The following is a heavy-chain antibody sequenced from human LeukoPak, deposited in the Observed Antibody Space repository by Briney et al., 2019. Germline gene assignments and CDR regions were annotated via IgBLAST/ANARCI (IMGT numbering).Heavy chain of an antibody. V-gene: IGHV4-31*03. D-gene: IGHD2-15*01. Sequence: SQTLSLTCTVSGGSISSGGYYWSWIRQYPGKGLEWIGYIYYGGGTYYTPSLKSRVTISVDTSENQFSLNLSSVTAADTAVYYCARSPYCTGGSCYLLYWGQGTLVTVSS. CDR2: IYYGGGT. CDR1: GGSISSGGYY. CDR3: ARSPYCTGGSCYLLY. J-gene: IGHJ4*02.